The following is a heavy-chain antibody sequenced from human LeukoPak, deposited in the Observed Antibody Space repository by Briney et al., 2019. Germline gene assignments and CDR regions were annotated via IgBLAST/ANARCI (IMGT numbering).Heavy chain of an antibody. Sequence: GRSLRLSCAASGFTFSSYAMHWVRQAPGKGLEWVAVISYDGSNKYYADSVKGRYTISRDNSKNTLYLQMNSLRAEDTAVYYCAKSSSGYYSVGNDYFDYWGQGTLVTVSS. CDR2: ISYDGSNK. CDR1: GFTFSSYA. J-gene: IGHJ4*02. V-gene: IGHV3-30*01. D-gene: IGHD3-22*01. CDR3: AKSSSGYYSVGNDYFDY.